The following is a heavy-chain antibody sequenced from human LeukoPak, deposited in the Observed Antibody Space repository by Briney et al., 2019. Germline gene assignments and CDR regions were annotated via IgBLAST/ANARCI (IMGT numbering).Heavy chain of an antibody. J-gene: IGHJ5*02. Sequence: SQTLSLTCTVSGGSISSNSYYWSWIRQPAGKGLEWIGRIYTSGSTDYNPSLKSRVTISKDTSKNEFSLKLSSVTAADTAVYYCARVSYDYVWGSYRYGWFDPWGQGTLVTVSS. CDR1: GGSISSNSYY. CDR2: IYTSGST. D-gene: IGHD3-16*02. V-gene: IGHV4-61*02. CDR3: ARVSYDYVWGSYRYGWFDP.